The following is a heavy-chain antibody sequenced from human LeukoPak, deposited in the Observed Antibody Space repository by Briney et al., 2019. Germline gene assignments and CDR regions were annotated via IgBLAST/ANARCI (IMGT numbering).Heavy chain of an antibody. CDR2: IIPIFGTA. V-gene: IGHV1-69*05. CDR3: ARHNYYDSSGYPD. D-gene: IGHD3-22*01. Sequence: ASVKVSCKASGGTFSSYAISWVRQAPGQGLEWMERIIPIFGTANYAQKFQGRVTITTDESTSTAYMELSSLRSEDTAVYYCARHNYYDSSGYPDWGQGTLVTVSS. CDR1: GGTFSSYA. J-gene: IGHJ4*02.